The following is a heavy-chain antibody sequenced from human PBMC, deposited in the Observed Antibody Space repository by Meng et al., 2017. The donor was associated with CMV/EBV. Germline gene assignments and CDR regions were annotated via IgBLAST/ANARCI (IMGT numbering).Heavy chain of an antibody. CDR1: GYTFTSYD. CDR2: MNPNSGNT. V-gene: IGHV1-8*03. J-gene: IGHJ6*02. CDR3: ARAATSIYYDFWSGYYISPFLSHYYYYGMDV. Sequence: ASVKVSCKASGYTFTSYDINWVRQATGQGLEWMGWMNPNSGNTGYAQKFQGRVTITRNTSISTAYMELSSLRSEDTAVYYCARAATSIYYDFWSGYYISPFLSHYYYYGMDVGGQGNTVTVSS. D-gene: IGHD3-3*01.